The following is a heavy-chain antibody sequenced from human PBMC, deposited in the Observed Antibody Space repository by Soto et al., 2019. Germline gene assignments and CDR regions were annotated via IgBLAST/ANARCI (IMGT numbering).Heavy chain of an antibody. J-gene: IGHJ5*02. CDR1: GYTFTGYY. V-gene: IGHV1-2*02. CDR2: INPNSGGT. D-gene: IGHD2-15*01. CDR3: AREGCSGGSCYLGNWFDP. Sequence: ASVKVSCKASGYTFTGYYMHWGRQAPGLGLERIGWINPNSGGTNYAQKIQGRVTMTRDTSSSSAYMELSRLRSDDTAVYYCAREGCSGGSCYLGNWFDPWGQGTLVTVSS.